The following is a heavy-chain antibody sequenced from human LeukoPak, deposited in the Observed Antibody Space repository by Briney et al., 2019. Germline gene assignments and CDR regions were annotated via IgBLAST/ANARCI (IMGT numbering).Heavy chain of an antibody. CDR1: GGSFSGYY. CDR3: ARAPPVVVPAAMVGWFVP. V-gene: IGHV4-34*01. J-gene: IGHJ5*02. Sequence: SETLSLTCAVYGGSFSGYYWSWIRQPPGKGLEWIGEINHSGSTNYNPSLKSRVTISVDTSKNQFSLKLSSVTAADTAVYYCARAPPVVVPAAMVGWFVPWGQGTLVTVSS. D-gene: IGHD2-2*01. CDR2: INHSGST.